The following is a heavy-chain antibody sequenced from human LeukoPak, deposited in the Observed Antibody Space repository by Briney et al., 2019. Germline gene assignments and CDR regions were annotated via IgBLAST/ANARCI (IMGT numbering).Heavy chain of an antibody. CDR3: AKGISSQKIDWFDP. D-gene: IGHD2-15*01. V-gene: IGHV3-23*01. CDR1: GFTFSSYA. CDR2: ITGSGANT. J-gene: IGHJ5*02. Sequence: GGSLRLSCAASGFTFSSYAMSWVRQAPGKGLEWISSITGSGANTFYADSVKGRVTISRDNSENMLHLQVNSLGAEDTAIYYCAKGISSQKIDWFDPWGQGTLVTVSS.